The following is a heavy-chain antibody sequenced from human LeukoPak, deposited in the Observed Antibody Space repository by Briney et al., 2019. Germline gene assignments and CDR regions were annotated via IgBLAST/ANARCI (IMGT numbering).Heavy chain of an antibody. CDR3: ARASTVVVPAAMHGASNY. CDR1: GFTFSSYS. V-gene: IGHV3-21*01. J-gene: IGHJ4*02. D-gene: IGHD2-2*01. Sequence: GGSLRLSCAASGFTFSSYSMNWVRQAPGKGLEWVSSISSSSSYIYYADSVKGRFTISRDNAKNSLYLQMNSLKAEDTAVYYCARASTVVVPAAMHGASNYWGQGTLVTVSS. CDR2: ISSSSSYI.